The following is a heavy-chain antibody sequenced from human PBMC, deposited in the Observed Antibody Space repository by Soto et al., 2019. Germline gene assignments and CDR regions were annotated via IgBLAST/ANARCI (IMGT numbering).Heavy chain of an antibody. CDR3: ARAGVADYGSGSYYGPWFDP. V-gene: IGHV4-30-4*01. CDR1: GGSISSGDYY. D-gene: IGHD3-10*01. CDR2: IYYSGST. J-gene: IGHJ5*02. Sequence: TLSLTCTVSGGSISSGDYYWSWIRQPPGKGLEWIGYIYYSGSTYYNPSLKSRVTISVDTSKNQFSLKLSSVTAADTAVYYCARAGVADYGSGSYYGPWFDPWGQGTLVTVSS.